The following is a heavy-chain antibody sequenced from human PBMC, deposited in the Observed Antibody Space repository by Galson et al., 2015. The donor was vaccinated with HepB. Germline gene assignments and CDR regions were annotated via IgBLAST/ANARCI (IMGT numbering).Heavy chain of an antibody. V-gene: IGHV3-23*01. Sequence: SLRLSCAASGFTVSSYAMSWVRQAPGKGLEWVSAISGSGGSTYYADSVKGRFTISRDNSKNTLYLQMNSLRAEDTAVYYCAKYSGSSWYSYLDYWGQGTLVTVSS. D-gene: IGHD6-13*01. J-gene: IGHJ4*02. CDR2: ISGSGGST. CDR1: GFTVSSYA. CDR3: AKYSGSSWYSYLDY.